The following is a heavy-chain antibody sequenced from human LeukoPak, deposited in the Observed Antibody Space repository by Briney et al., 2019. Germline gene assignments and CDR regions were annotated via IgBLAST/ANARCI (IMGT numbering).Heavy chain of an antibody. CDR1: GFAFSSYG. CDR3: ARLTTMVTTFVY. Sequence: GGSLRLSCAASGFAFSSYGMSWVRQAPGKGLEWVSDISDSGGKTYYADSVKGRFTISRDNSKNTLYLQMNSLRGEDTAVYYCARLTTMVTTFVYWGQGALVTVSS. CDR2: ISDSGGKT. J-gene: IGHJ4*02. D-gene: IGHD5-18*01. V-gene: IGHV3-23*01.